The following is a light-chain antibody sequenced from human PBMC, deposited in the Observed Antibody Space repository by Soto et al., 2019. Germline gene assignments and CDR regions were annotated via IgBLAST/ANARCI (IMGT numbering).Light chain of an antibody. CDR2: LNSDGSH. Sequence: QPVLTQSPSASASLGASVKLTCPLSRGHSSYAIAWHQQQPEKGPRYLMKLNSDGSHSKGDGIPDRFSGSSSGAERYLTISSLQSEDEADYYCQTWGSGTVVFGGGTKLTVL. CDR1: RGHSSYA. J-gene: IGLJ2*01. CDR3: QTWGSGTVV. V-gene: IGLV4-69*01.